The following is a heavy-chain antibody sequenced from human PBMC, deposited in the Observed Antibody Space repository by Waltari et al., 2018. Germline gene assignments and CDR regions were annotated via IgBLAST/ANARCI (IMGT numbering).Heavy chain of an antibody. CDR3: DSWTMVRGVRGAFDI. J-gene: IGHJ3*02. CDR2: IYNSASP. D-gene: IGHD3-10*01. Sequence: QLQESGPGLARPSQALSLTCPVSVGATTGGGSYWTWVRQSPGKVLELIEDIYNSASPSYNTCIKSRVTISIDTSKHQLSLKLSSVTAADSAVYYCDSWTMVRGVRGAFDIWGQGTMVTVSS. CDR1: VGATTGGGSY. V-gene: IGHV4-31*03.